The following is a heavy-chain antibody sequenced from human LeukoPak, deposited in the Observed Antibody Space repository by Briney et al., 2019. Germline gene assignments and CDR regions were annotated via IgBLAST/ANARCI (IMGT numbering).Heavy chain of an antibody. CDR3: AGAPNQHYFDY. J-gene: IGHJ4*02. CDR1: SASITNYY. CDR2: IHYTGTT. Sequence: SETLSLTCTVSSASITNYYWSWIRQPPGKGLEYIGHIHYTGTTDYNPSLKSRVTMSVDTSKNQFSLSLISVTASDTAVYFCAGAPNQHYFDYWGQGTLVAVSS. V-gene: IGHV4-59*01.